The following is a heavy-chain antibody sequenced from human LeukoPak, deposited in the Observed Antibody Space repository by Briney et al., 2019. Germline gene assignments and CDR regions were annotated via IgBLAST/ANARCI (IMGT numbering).Heavy chain of an antibody. V-gene: IGHV3-48*03. CDR2: ISSSGSTI. CDR1: GFTFSSYE. Sequence: PGGSLRLSCAASGFTFSSYEMDWVRQAPGKGLEWVSYISSSGSTIYYADSVKGRFTISRDNAKNSLYLQMNSLRAEDTAVYYCAELGITMIGGVWGKGTTVTISS. D-gene: IGHD3-10*02. J-gene: IGHJ6*04. CDR3: AELGITMIGGV.